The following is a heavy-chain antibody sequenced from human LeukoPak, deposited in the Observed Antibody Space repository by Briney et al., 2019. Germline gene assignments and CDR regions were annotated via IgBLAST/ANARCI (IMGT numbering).Heavy chain of an antibody. J-gene: IGHJ6*03. CDR1: GFTFSSCG. Sequence: GGSLRLSCAASGFTFSSCGMHWVRQAPGKGLEWVAFIRYDGSNKYYADSVKGQFTISRDNSKNTLYLQMNNLRAEDTAVYYCTKDPLEYAYGDYVHYYYYMDVWGKGTTVTVSS. D-gene: IGHD4-17*01. CDR2: IRYDGSNK. CDR3: TKDPLEYAYGDYVHYYYYMDV. V-gene: IGHV3-30*02.